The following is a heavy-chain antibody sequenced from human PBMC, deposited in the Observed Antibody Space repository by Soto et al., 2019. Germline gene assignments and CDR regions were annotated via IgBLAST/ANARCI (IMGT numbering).Heavy chain of an antibody. V-gene: IGHV3-23*01. CDR2: ISGSGGST. D-gene: IGHD3-9*01. Sequence: GGSLRLSCAASGFTFSSYAMSWVRQAPGKGLEWVSAISGSGGSTYYADSVKGRFTISRDNSKNTLYLQMNSLRAEDTAVYYCAKSRLRYFDWSIYDYWGQGTLVTVPQ. J-gene: IGHJ4*02. CDR1: GFTFSSYA. CDR3: AKSRLRYFDWSIYDY.